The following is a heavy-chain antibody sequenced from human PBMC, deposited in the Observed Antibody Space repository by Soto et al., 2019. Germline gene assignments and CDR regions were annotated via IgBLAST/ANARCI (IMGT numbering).Heavy chain of an antibody. CDR2: INHSGST. V-gene: IGHV4-34*01. CDR3: ARFNQGCWSGSGDV. J-gene: IGHJ6*03. Sequence: QVKLQQWSAGLLKPSETLSLTCAFYGGSFSGYYWSWIRQPPGKGLEWIGEINHSGSTNYNPSLKRRVTISVDTSKNQFSLKLGSVTAADTAVYYCARFNQGCWSGSGDVWGKGTPVTV. D-gene: IGHD3-3*01. CDR1: GGSFSGYY.